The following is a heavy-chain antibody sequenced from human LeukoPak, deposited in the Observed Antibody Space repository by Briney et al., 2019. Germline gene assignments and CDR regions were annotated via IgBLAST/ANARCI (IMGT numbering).Heavy chain of an antibody. D-gene: IGHD2-2*02. J-gene: IGHJ5*02. CDR3: ARAVVPAAIPGYNWFDP. Sequence: SETLSLTCAVYGESFSGYYWSWIRQPPGKGLGWIGEINHSGSTNYNPSLKSRVTISVDTSKNQFSLKLSSVTAADTAVYYCARAVVPAAIPGYNWFDPWGQGTLVTVSS. CDR2: INHSGST. V-gene: IGHV4-34*01. CDR1: GESFSGYY.